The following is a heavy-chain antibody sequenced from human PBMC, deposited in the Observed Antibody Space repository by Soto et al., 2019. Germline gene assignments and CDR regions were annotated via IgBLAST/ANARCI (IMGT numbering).Heavy chain of an antibody. V-gene: IGHV3-23*04. Sequence: EVQLVESGGGLVKPGGSLRLSCAASGFTFSSYAMSWVRQAPGKGLEWVSAISGSGGSTYYADSVKGRFTISRDNSKNTLYLQMNSLRAEDTAVYYCAKGASGYSSSWYYYYMDVWGKGTTVTVSS. CDR2: ISGSGGST. CDR3: AKGASGYSSSWYYYYMDV. J-gene: IGHJ6*03. D-gene: IGHD6-13*01. CDR1: GFTFSSYA.